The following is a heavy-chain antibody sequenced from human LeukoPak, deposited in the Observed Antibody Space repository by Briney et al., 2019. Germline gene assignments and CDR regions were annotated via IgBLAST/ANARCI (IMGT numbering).Heavy chain of an antibody. V-gene: IGHV3-7*01. D-gene: IGHD2-2*01. CDR3: ARWRGSTSERSDY. Sequence: GGSLRLSCTASGFTFSDYWMTWVRQAPGKGLEWEANIKQDGSAKYYVDSVKGRFTISRDNAKNSLYLQMDSLRVEDTATYYCARWRGSTSERSDYWGQGTLVTVSS. CDR2: IKQDGSAK. CDR1: GFTFSDYW. J-gene: IGHJ4*02.